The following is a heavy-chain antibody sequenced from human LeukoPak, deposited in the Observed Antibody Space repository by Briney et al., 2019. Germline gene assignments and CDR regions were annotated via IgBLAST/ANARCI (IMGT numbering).Heavy chain of an antibody. J-gene: IGHJ4*02. CDR3: ARDGSELHY. CDR1: GFTFSNYA. V-gene: IGHV3-30*07. CDR2: ISYDGSYK. D-gene: IGHD1-7*01. Sequence: GRSLRLSCAASGFTFSNYAMHWVRQAPGKGLEWVAVISYDGSYKYYADSVKGRFAISRDNSKNTLYLQMNSLRAEDTAAYYCARDGSELHYWGQGTRVTVSS.